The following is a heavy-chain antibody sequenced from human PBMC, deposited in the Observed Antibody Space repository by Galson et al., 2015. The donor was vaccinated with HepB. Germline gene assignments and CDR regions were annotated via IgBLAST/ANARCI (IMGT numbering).Heavy chain of an antibody. CDR3: ARALERSRDAYNLDY. CDR2: VWYDGSDK. D-gene: IGHD5-24*01. V-gene: IGHV3-33*01. Sequence: SLRLSCAASGFTFSMYGMHWVRQAPGKGLEWVADVWYDGSDKYYADSVKGRFTISRDNSKNMVYTQMNSLRAEDTAVYFCARALERSRDAYNLDYWGQGTLVTVSS. J-gene: IGHJ4*02. CDR1: GFTFSMYG.